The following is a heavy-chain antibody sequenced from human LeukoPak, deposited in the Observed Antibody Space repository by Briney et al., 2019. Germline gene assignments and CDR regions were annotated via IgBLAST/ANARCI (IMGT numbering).Heavy chain of an antibody. V-gene: IGHV4-34*01. CDR3: ARGRYSGSYCYY. CDR2: INHSGST. CDR1: GGSFSGYY. J-gene: IGHJ4*02. Sequence: SATLSLTCAVYGGSFSGYYWSWIRQPPGKGLEWIGEINHSGSTNYNPSLKSRVTISVDTSKNQFSLKLSSVTAADTAVYYCARGRYSGSYCYYWGQGTLVTVSS. D-gene: IGHD1-26*01.